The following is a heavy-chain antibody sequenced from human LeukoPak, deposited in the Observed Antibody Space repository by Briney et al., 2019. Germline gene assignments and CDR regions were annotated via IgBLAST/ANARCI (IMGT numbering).Heavy chain of an antibody. Sequence: ASVKVSCKASGGTFSSYAISWVRQAPGQGLEWMGGIIPIFGTANYAQKFQGRVTITADESTSTAYMELSSLRSEDTAVYYCAGGALITIFGVVIPHYMDVWGKGTTVTVSS. CDR2: IIPIFGTA. CDR1: GGTFSSYA. D-gene: IGHD3-3*01. V-gene: IGHV1-69*13. CDR3: AGGALITIFGVVIPHYMDV. J-gene: IGHJ6*03.